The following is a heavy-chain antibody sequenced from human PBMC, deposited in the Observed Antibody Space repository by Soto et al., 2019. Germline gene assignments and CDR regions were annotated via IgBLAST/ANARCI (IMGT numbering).Heavy chain of an antibody. CDR3: ARGRITIFGVVNYYYGMDV. Sequence: NPSETLSLTCTVSDGSVSSGSYYWSWIRQPPGKGLEWIGYIYYSGSTNYNPSLKSRATISVDTSKNQFSLRLSSVSAADTAVYYCARGRITIFGVVNYYYGMDVWGQGTTVTVSS. J-gene: IGHJ6*02. D-gene: IGHD3-3*01. CDR1: DGSVSSGSYY. CDR2: IYYSGST. V-gene: IGHV4-61*01.